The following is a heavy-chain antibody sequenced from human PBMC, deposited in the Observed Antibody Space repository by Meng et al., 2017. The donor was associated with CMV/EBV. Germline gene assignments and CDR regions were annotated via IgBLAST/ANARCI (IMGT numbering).Heavy chain of an antibody. V-gene: IGHV1-69*10. D-gene: IGHD2-2*01. CDR1: GGTFSSYA. J-gene: IGHJ6*02. CDR3: ARDLRVPARPLYYYYGMDV. CDR2: IIPILGIA. Sequence: VKVSCKASGGTFSSYAISWVRQAPGQGLEWMGGIIPILGIANYAQKFQGRVTITADKSTSTAYMELSSLRSEDTAVYYCARDLRVPARPLYYYYGMDVWGQGTTVTVSS.